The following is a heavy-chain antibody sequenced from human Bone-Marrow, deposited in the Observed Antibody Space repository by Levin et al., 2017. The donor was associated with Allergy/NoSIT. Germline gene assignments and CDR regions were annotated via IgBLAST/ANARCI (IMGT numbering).Heavy chain of an antibody. V-gene: IGHV3-9*01. J-gene: IGHJ3*01. CDR1: GFTFDDYA. Sequence: SCAASGFTFDDYAMHWVRQSPGRGLEWVSRINWDGTDIDYTDSVKGRFTISRDNAKNFLYLQINTLRPEDTALYLCAKSVRFGGGSTDAYDLWGQGTMVTVSS. D-gene: IGHD2-15*01. CDR2: INWDGTDI. CDR3: AKSVRFGGGSTDAYDL.